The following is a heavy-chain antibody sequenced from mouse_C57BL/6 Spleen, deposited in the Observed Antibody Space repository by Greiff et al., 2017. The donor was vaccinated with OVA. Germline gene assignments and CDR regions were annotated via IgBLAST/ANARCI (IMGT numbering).Heavy chain of an antibody. CDR2: IDPETGGT. V-gene: IGHV1-15*01. CDR3: TRPYSNYGWYFDV. J-gene: IGHJ1*03. CDR1: GYTFTDYE. Sequence: VQLQESGAELVRPGASVTLSCKASGYTFTDYEMHWVKQTPVHGLEWIGAIDPETGGTAYNQKFKGKAILTADKSSSTAYMELRSLTSEDSAVYYCTRPYSNYGWYFDVWGTGTTVTVSS. D-gene: IGHD2-5*01.